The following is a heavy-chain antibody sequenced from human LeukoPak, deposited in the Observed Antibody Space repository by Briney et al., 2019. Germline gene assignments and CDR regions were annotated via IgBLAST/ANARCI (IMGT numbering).Heavy chain of an antibody. V-gene: IGHV1-69*13. D-gene: IGHD6-13*01. J-gene: IGHJ5*02. Sequence: ASVKVSCKASGGTFSSYAITWVRQAPGQGLEWMGGIIPIFGTANYAQKFQGRVTITADESTTTAYMELSSLRSEDTAVYYCARALTATGTGNWFDPWGQGILVTVSS. CDR3: ARALTATGTGNWFDP. CDR2: IIPIFGTA. CDR1: GGTFSSYA.